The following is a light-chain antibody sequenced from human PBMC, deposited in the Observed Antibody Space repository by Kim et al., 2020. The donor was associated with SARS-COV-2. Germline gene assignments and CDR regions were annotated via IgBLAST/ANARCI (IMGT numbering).Light chain of an antibody. CDR3: QHYNAYPWT. Sequence: DIHMTQSPATLSAVVGDRVTITCRASQSISTWVAWYQQKPGKAPNLLIYKASILESGVPSRLSSSASGTEFTLTISSLQPDDFGTYYCQHYNAYPWTFGQGTKVDIK. V-gene: IGKV1-5*03. CDR1: QSISTW. J-gene: IGKJ1*01. CDR2: KAS.